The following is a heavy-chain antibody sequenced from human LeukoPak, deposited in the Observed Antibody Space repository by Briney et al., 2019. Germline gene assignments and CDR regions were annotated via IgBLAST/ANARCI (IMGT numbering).Heavy chain of an antibody. J-gene: IGHJ6*02. CDR3: ARGGGLDV. D-gene: IGHD3-16*01. V-gene: IGHV3-7*03. CDR2: INHNGNVN. Sequence: GSLRLSCAASGFTFSSYWMNWARQAPGEGPEWVASINHNGNVNYYVDSVKGRFTISRDNAKNSLYLQMSNLRAEDTAVYFCARGGGLDVWGQGATVTVSS. CDR1: GFTFSSYW.